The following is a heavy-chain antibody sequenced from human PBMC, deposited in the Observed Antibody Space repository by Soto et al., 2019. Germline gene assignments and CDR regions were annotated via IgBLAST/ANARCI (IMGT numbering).Heavy chain of an antibody. D-gene: IGHD6-19*01. CDR2: IYYSGST. J-gene: IGHJ4*02. CDR1: GGSISSYY. V-gene: IGHV4-59*08. CDR3: ARHPRGGSSGWSPLDY. Sequence: QVQLQESGPGLVKPSETLSLTCTVSGGSISSYYWSWIRQPPGKVLEWIGYIYYSGSTNYSPSLKSRVTISVDTSKNQFSLKLSSVTAADTAVYYCARHPRGGSSGWSPLDYWGQGTLVTVSS.